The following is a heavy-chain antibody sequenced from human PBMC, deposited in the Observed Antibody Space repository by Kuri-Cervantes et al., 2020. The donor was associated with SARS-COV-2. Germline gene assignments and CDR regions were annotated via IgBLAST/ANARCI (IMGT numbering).Heavy chain of an antibody. J-gene: IGHJ3*02. CDR1: GGTFSSYD. CDR3: ARQERFFGVVIPQGGAFDI. D-gene: IGHD3-3*01. CDR2: LIPIFGTA. Sequence: SVKVSCKASGGTFSSYDISWVRQAPGQGLEWMGGLIPIFGTANYAQKSQGRVTITAEESTSTAYMELSSLRSEDTTVYYCARQERFFGVVIPQGGAFDIWGQGTMVTVSS. V-gene: IGHV1-69*13.